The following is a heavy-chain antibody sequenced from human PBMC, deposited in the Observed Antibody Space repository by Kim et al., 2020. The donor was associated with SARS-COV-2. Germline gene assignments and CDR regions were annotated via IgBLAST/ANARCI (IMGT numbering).Heavy chain of an antibody. CDR2: IIPIFGTA. D-gene: IGHD3-10*01. Sequence: SVKVSCKASGGTFSSYAISWVRQTPGQGLEWMGGIIPIFGTANYAQKFQGRVTITADESTSTAYMELSSLRSEDTAVYYCARVGYGSGSYYNVYYYGMDVWGQGTTVTVSS. CDR3: ARVGYGSGSYYNVYYYGMDV. CDR1: GGTFSSYA. J-gene: IGHJ6*02. V-gene: IGHV1-69*13.